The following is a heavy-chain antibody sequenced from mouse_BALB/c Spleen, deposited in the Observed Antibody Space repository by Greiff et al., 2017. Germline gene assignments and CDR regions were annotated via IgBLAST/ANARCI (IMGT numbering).Heavy chain of an antibody. V-gene: IGHV2-9*02. CDR2: IWAGGST. CDR1: GFSLTSYG. Sequence: VQLQQSGPGLVAPSQSLSITCTVSGFSLTSYGVHWVRQPPGKGLEWLGVIWAGGSTNYNSALMSRLSISKDNSKSQGFLKMNSLQTDDTAMYYCAREAGIVLRYLDYWGQGTTLTVSS. CDR3: AREAGIVLRYLDY. D-gene: IGHD1-1*01. J-gene: IGHJ2*01.